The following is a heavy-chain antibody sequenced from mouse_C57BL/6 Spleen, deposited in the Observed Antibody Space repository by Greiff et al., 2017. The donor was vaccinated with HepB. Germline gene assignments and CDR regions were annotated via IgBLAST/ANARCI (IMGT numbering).Heavy chain of an antibody. CDR1: GYTFTSYW. V-gene: IGHV1-59*01. Sequence: QVHVKQPGAELVRPGTSVKLSCKASGYTFTSYWMHWVKQRPGQGLEWIGVIDPSDSYTNYNQKFKGKATLTVDTSSSTAYMQLSSLTSEDSAVYYCARSGYYGSKAWFAYWGQGTLVTVSA. J-gene: IGHJ3*01. CDR2: IDPSDSYT. CDR3: ARSGYYGSKAWFAY. D-gene: IGHD1-1*01.